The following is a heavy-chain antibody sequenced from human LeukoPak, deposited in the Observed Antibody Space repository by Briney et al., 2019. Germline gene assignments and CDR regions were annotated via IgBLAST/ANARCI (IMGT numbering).Heavy chain of an antibody. CDR1: GGSISSSSYY. CDR2: IYYSGST. V-gene: IGHV4-39*07. D-gene: IGHD3-22*01. Sequence: SETLSLTCTVSGGSISSSSYYWGWIRQPPGKGLEWIGSIYYSGSTYYNPSLKSRVTISVDTSKNQFSLKLSSVTAADTAVYYCARGSPNPYDSSGYYPDWGQGTLVTVSS. J-gene: IGHJ4*02. CDR3: ARGSPNPYDSSGYYPD.